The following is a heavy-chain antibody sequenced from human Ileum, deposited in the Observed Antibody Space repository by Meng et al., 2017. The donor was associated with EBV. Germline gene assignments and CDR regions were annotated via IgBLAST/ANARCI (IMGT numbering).Heavy chain of an antibody. CDR1: GGSFRGKY. Sequence: QVQIQQWGAERLETSETLSNTCPDEGGSFRGKYWGWIRQSTGKRLEWIREINESGRTNYNPSLKSRVTILMDTSKNQFTLKLTSVTAADAAVYYCRNAFCSAAAGCSDYWGQGTLVTVSS. J-gene: IGHJ4*02. CDR3: RNAFCSAAAGCSDY. D-gene: IGHD3-3*01. CDR2: INESGRT. V-gene: IGHV4-34*01.